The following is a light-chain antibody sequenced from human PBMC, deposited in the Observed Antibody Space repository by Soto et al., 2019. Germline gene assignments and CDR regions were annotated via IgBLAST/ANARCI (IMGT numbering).Light chain of an antibody. Sequence: DIQMTQSPSSLSASAGDRVTITCRASESVTNFLNWYQQKPGKAPHLLIFAASSLESGVPSRFSGSGFGTDFTLTISSLQPEDFATYYCQQSSTLPYTFGQGTRLEIQ. J-gene: IGKJ2*01. CDR3: QQSSTLPYT. CDR1: ESVTNF. CDR2: AAS. V-gene: IGKV1-39*01.